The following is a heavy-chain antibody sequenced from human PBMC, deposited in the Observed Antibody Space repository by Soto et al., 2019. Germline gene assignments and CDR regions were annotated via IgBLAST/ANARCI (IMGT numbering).Heavy chain of an antibody. V-gene: IGHV3-43*01. CDR1: GFTFDDFT. CDR3: KAEYTDSSAPVDQTSYLDY. D-gene: IGHD6-6*01. Sequence: EVHLVESGGAGVQPGGSVRLSCAASGFTFDDFTMHWVRQVPGKALEWVSLISWDGTITHYADSVASRFTISRDNSENSLSLQMNNLRTEDSALYFCKAEYTDSSAPVDQTSYLDYWGQGTLVTVSS. J-gene: IGHJ4*02. CDR2: ISWDGTIT.